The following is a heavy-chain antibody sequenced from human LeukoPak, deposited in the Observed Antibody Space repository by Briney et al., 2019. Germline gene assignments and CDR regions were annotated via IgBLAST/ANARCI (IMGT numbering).Heavy chain of an antibody. CDR2: ISGSGGST. CDR1: GFAFSSYA. D-gene: IGHD3-10*01. V-gene: IGHV3-23*01. CDR3: AKDQVRDITMVD. Sequence: GGSLRLSCAASGFAFSSYAMSWVRQAPGKGLEWVSAISGSGGSTYYADSVKGRFTISRDNSKNTLYLQMNSLRAEDTAVYYRAKDQVRDITMVDWGQGTLVTVSS. J-gene: IGHJ4*02.